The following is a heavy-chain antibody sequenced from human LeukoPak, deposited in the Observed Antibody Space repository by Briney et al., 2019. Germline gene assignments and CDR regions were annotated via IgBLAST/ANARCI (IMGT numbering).Heavy chain of an antibody. J-gene: IGHJ6*03. CDR2: IIPIFGTA. D-gene: IGHD6-13*01. CDR3: ARGAIIAADTYYYYMDV. Sequence: ASVKVSCKASGGTFSSYAISCVRQAPGQGLEWMGGIIPIFGTANYAQKFQGRVTITTDESTSTAYMELSSLRSEDTAVYYCARGAIIAADTYYYYMDVWGKGTTVTVSS. V-gene: IGHV1-69*05. CDR1: GGTFSSYA.